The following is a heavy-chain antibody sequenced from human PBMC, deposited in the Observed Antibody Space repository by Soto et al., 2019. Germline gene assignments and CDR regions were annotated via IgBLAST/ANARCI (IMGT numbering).Heavy chain of an antibody. CDR1: GGSISSYY. CDR2: MHNSGST. Sequence: ETLSLTCTVSGGSISSYYWSWIRQPPGKGLEWIGYMHNSGSTKYNPSLKSRVTISADTSKNQFSLKLSSVTAADSAVYYCARGHYDFWSGYFATIDYWGQGTLVTVSS. D-gene: IGHD3-3*01. V-gene: IGHV4-59*08. J-gene: IGHJ4*02. CDR3: ARGHYDFWSGYFATIDY.